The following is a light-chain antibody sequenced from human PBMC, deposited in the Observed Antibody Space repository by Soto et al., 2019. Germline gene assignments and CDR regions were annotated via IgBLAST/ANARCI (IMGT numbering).Light chain of an antibody. J-gene: IGKJ4*01. CDR1: QGISTC. CDR3: QQANSFPLS. V-gene: IGKV1-12*01. Sequence: DIQMTQSPSSVSASVGDRVSITCRASQGISTCLAWYQQKPGRAPKLLIYTGSSLQSGVPSRFSRTGSGTDFTLTISSLQPEDVATYYCQQANSFPLSFGGGTKVEIK. CDR2: TGS.